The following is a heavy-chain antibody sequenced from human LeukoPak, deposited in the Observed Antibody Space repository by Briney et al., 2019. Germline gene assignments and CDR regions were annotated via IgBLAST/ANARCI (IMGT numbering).Heavy chain of an antibody. CDR2: ISHDATKK. CDR3: ARNDYTSGWFPFDY. J-gene: IGHJ4*02. CDR1: GFTFNTYG. D-gene: IGHD6-19*01. V-gene: IGHV3-30*03. Sequence: GFLRLSCAVSGFTFNTYGMHWVRQAPGKGLEWVAVISHDATKKYYADSVRGRFTISRDNSKNTLYLEMNSLRHEDTAVYYCARNDYTSGWFPFDYWGQGTLVTVSS.